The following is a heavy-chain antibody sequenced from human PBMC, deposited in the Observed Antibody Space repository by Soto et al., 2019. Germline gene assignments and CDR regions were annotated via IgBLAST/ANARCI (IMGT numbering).Heavy chain of an antibody. CDR2: IYYSGST. D-gene: IGHD2-15*01. CDR3: ARRPCSGGSCHLDWFDP. Sequence: SETLSLTCTVSGGSISSYYWSWIRQPPGKGLEWIGYIYYSGSTNYNPSLKSRVTISVDTSKNQFSLKLSSVTAADTAVYYCARRPCSGGSCHLDWFDPWGQGTLVTVSS. V-gene: IGHV4-59*08. J-gene: IGHJ5*02. CDR1: GGSISSYY.